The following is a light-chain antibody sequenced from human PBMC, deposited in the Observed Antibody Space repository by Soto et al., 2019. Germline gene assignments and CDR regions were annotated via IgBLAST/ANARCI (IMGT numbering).Light chain of an antibody. J-gene: IGKJ5*01. CDR3: QQSTKWPPAGIT. V-gene: IGKV3-15*01. CDR2: GAS. CDR1: QSVSSN. Sequence: EIVMTPSPATLSVSRGHRATLSCRPSQSVSSNLAWYQQKPGQAPRLLIFGASTRATGIPASFSGSGSGTEFTLTIRNLQPAAFAFDYCQQSTKWPPAGITLAQEKRL.